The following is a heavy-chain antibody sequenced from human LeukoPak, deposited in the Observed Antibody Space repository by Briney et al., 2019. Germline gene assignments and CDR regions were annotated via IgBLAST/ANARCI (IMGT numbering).Heavy chain of an antibody. CDR3: AKGLLELSYN. D-gene: IGHD1-7*01. Sequence: PGGSLRLSCAASGFTFSSYGMHWVRQAPAKGLEWVAFIRYDGSNKYYADSVKGRFTISRDNSKKTLHLQMNLLRAEGTAVYFCAKGLLELSYNWGQRNPVTVSP. J-gene: IGHJ4*02. CDR2: IRYDGSNK. V-gene: IGHV3-30*02. CDR1: GFTFSSYG.